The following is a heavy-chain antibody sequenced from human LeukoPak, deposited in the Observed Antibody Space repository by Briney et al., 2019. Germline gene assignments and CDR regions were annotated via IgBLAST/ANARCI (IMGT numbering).Heavy chain of an antibody. CDR3: AKVAPGIVVVITTVLDY. J-gene: IGHJ4*02. Sequence: GGSLRLSCAASGFTFSSYGMSWVRQAPGKGLEWVSAISGSGGSTYYADSVKGRFTISRDNSKNTLYLQMNSLRAEDTAVYYCAKVAPGIVVVITTVLDYWGQGTLVTVSS. CDR1: GFTFSSYG. CDR2: ISGSGGST. D-gene: IGHD3-22*01. V-gene: IGHV3-23*01.